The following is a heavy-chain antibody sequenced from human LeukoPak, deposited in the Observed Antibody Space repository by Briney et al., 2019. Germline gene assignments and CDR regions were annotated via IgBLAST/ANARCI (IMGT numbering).Heavy chain of an antibody. Sequence: PGGSLGLSCAASGFTFSSYAMSWVRQAPGKGLEWVSAISGSGGSTYYADSVKGRFTISRDNSKNTLYLQMNSLRAEDTAVYYCAKARYCTNGVCYPSYFDYWGQGTLVTVSS. CDR3: AKARYCTNGVCYPSYFDY. V-gene: IGHV3-23*01. CDR1: GFTFSSYA. J-gene: IGHJ4*02. D-gene: IGHD2-8*01. CDR2: ISGSGGST.